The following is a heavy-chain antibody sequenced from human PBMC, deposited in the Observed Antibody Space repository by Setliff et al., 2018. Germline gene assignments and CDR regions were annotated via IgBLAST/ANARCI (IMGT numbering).Heavy chain of an antibody. Sequence: GESLKIPCKGSGYSFTRYWIGWVRQMPGKGLEWMGIIYPSDSDTRYSPSFQGQVTISADKSISTAYLQWSSLKASDTAMYYCARRQGANWGSDYYYGMDVWGQGTTVTVSS. J-gene: IGHJ6*02. CDR3: ARRQGANWGSDYYYGMDV. D-gene: IGHD7-27*01. CDR2: IYPSDSDT. CDR1: GYSFTRYW. V-gene: IGHV5-51*01.